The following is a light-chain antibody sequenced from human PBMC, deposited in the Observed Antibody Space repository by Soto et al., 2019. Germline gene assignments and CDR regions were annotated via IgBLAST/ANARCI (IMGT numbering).Light chain of an antibody. CDR3: SSYTSATTYV. CDR1: SSEIGAYNY. Sequence: QSALTQPSSVSGSPGQSITISCAGNSSEIGAYNYDSWYQQYPGEAPKVIIYDVSHRPAGVSNRFSGSKSGNTASLTISGLQTQDEADYYCSSYTSATTYVCGTGTKVTVL. J-gene: IGLJ1*01. CDR2: DVS. V-gene: IGLV2-14*01.